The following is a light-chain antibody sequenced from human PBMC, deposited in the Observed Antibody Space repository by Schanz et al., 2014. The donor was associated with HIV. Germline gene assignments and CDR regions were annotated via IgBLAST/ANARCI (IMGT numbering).Light chain of an antibody. CDR2: EVS. J-gene: IGLJ3*02. V-gene: IGLV2-14*01. Sequence: QSALTQPASVSGSPGQSVTISCTGTSSDVGGYNYVSWYQQHPGKAPKLMIYEVSKRPSGVPDRFSGSKSGNTASLTISGLQAEDEGDYYCCSCTNTNTWVFGGGTKLTVL. CDR3: CSCTNTNTWV. CDR1: SSDVGGYNY.